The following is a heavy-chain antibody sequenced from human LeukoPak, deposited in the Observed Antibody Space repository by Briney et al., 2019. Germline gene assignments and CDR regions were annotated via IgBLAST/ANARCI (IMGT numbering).Heavy chain of an antibody. J-gene: IGHJ4*02. D-gene: IGHD3-10*01. CDR2: ISGSGGST. CDR1: GFIFGSHA. V-gene: IGHV3-23*01. Sequence: PGGSLRLSCAASGFIFGSHAMNWVRQAPGKGLEWVSGISGSGGSTYYADSVKGRFTISRGNSKNTLFLQMNRLRPEDTAVYYCARDPGGYFDYWGQGTLVTVSS. CDR3: ARDPGGYFDY.